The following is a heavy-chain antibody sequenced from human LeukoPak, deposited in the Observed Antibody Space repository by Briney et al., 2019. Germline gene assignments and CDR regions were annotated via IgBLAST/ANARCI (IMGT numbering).Heavy chain of an antibody. CDR1: GDTFSNYA. CDR2: IFPIFGTT. D-gene: IGHD3-9*01. J-gene: IGHJ4*02. V-gene: IGHV1-69*05. Sequence: ASVKVSCKASGDTFSNYAINWVRQAPGQGLEWMGRIFPIFGTTNYAQKFQGRVTITTDESTSTAYMELSSLRSDDTAVYYCAREWYDILTGYQGFQLDYWGQGSLVTVSS. CDR3: AREWYDILTGYQGFQLDY.